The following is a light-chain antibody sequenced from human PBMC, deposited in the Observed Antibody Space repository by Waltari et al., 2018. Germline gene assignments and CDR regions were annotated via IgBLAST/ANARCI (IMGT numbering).Light chain of an antibody. CDR3: CSYAGSSTWV. CDR2: DVT. V-gene: IGLV2-23*02. Sequence: QSALTQPASVSGSPGQSITISCTGASTDVGDYNYVSWYQQIPGKAPKVIIYDVTKRPSGVSNRFSGSKSGNSASLSISGLQAEDEAHYYCCSYAGSSTWVFGGGTKVTVL. J-gene: IGLJ3*02. CDR1: STDVGDYNY.